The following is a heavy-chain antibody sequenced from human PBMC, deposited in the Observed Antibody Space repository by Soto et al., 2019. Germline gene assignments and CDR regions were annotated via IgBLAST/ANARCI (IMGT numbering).Heavy chain of an antibody. V-gene: IGHV3-23*01. Sequence: GGSLRLSCAASGFTFSSYTMSWVRQAPGKGLEWVSGISATGGSTYYADSVKGRFTFSRDNSKNTLYLQMNSLRAEDTAVYYCAKGFIRDCGXDCTVVPGGQGTLVNVSS. CDR2: ISATGGST. D-gene: IGHD2-21*02. J-gene: IGHJ5*02. CDR3: AKGFIRDCGXDCTVVP. CDR1: GFTFSSYT.